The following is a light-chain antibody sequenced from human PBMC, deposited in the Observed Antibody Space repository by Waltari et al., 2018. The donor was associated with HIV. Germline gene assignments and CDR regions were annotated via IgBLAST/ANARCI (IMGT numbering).Light chain of an antibody. CDR3: HSRYNSSSHVV. CDR2: GKN. Sequence: SYELTHDPAVSVASGPTVRITCQGDRLRSYYASWYKQKPGQTPVLVIFGKNNRPSVIPDRFSGSSKGSTATLIITGAQAEDEADYYCHSRYNSSSHVVLGGGNKLTV. V-gene: IGLV3-19*01. CDR1: RLRSYY. J-gene: IGLJ2*01.